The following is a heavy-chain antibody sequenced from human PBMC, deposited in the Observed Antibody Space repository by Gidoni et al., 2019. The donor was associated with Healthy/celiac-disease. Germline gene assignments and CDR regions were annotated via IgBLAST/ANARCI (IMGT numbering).Heavy chain of an antibody. V-gene: IGHV3-48*01. CDR1: GFTFSSSS. CDR3: AREPPGPTGYYYMDV. CDR2: ISSSSSNI. Sequence: EVQLVESGGGLVEPGGVLSVSSVASGFTFSSSSMNWGRQAPGKGLEWVSYISSSSSNIYYADPVKGRFTISRDNAKNSLYLQMNSLRAVDTAVYYCAREPPGPTGYYYMDVWGKGTTVTVSS. J-gene: IGHJ6*03.